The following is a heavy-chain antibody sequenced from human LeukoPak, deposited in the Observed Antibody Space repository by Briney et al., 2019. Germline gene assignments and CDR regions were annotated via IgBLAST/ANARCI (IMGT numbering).Heavy chain of an antibody. Sequence: PGGSLRLSCAASGFTFGNYWMSWVRQAPGQGLEWVGHIKQDGSEKYYVDSVKGRFTTSRDNAKNSLYLQMNSLRAEDTAVYYCARDRTLFDYWGQGTLVTVSS. J-gene: IGHJ4*02. V-gene: IGHV3-7*01. CDR3: ARDRTLFDY. CDR2: IKQDGSEK. CDR1: GFTFGNYW.